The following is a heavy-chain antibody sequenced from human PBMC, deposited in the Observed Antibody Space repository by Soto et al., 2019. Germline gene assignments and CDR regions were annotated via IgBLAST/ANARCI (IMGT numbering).Heavy chain of an antibody. V-gene: IGHV4-31*03. Sequence: SKTLSLTCTVSGGSISSGGYYWSWIRQHPGKGLEWIGYIYYSGSTYYNPSLKSRVTISVDTSKNQFSLKLSSVTAADTAVYYCARVWRTTGGAFDIWGQGTMVTVSS. CDR2: IYYSGST. CDR3: ARVWRTTGGAFDI. D-gene: IGHD4-4*01. J-gene: IGHJ3*02. CDR1: GGSISSGGYY.